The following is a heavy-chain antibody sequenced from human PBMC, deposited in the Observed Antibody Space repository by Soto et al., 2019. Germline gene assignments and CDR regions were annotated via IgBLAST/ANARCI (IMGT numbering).Heavy chain of an antibody. V-gene: IGHV4-4*07. D-gene: IGHD6-13*01. CDR2: IHSSGST. J-gene: IGHJ5*02. CDR1: GASMNSYH. CDR3: ARDQGVAAAGITWFDP. Sequence: TLSLTCTVSGASMNSYHWSWIRQPAGKGLEWIGHIHSSGSTNYNPSLKSRVTMSVDTSKNQFSLRLMSLTAADTAVYYCARDQGVAAAGITWFDPWGQGSLVTVS.